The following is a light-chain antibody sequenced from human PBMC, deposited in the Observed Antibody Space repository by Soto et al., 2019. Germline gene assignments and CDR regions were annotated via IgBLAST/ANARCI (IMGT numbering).Light chain of an antibody. V-gene: IGKV3-15*01. CDR1: QSLSGN. Sequence: NVLTQSPGTLSLSPGERATLPCRASQSLSGNYLAWYQQKPGQAPRVLIYGASARATGIPARFTGSGSGTEFTLTISSLQSEDFAVYYCQQYNNWPPITFGQGTRLEIK. CDR3: QQYNNWPPIT. CDR2: GAS. J-gene: IGKJ5*01.